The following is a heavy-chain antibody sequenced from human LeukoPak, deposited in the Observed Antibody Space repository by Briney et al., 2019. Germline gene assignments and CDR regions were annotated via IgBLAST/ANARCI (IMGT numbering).Heavy chain of an antibody. CDR1: GYTFTGYY. J-gene: IGHJ4*02. CDR2: FDPEDGET. D-gene: IGHD1-26*01. CDR3: ATISGSYYFDY. V-gene: IGHV1-24*01. Sequence: GASVKVSCKASGYTFTGYYMHWVRQAPGKGLEWMGGFDPEDGETIYAQKFQGRVTMTEDTSTDTAYMELSSLRSEDTAVYYCATISGSYYFDYWGQGTLVTVSS.